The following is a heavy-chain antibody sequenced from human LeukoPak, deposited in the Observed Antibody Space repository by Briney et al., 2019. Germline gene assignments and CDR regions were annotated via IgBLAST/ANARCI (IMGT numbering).Heavy chain of an antibody. CDR3: ASDRSSWNPGAPY. D-gene: IGHD6-13*01. CDR2: LYYSGTT. Sequence: PSETLSLTCSVSGDSISSGNYYWGWIRQPPGKGLEWIGNLYYSGTTYYNPSFKSRVTISVGTSKNQFSLKLSSVTAADTAVYYCASDRSSWNPGAPYWGQGTLVTVSS. J-gene: IGHJ4*02. CDR1: GDSISSGNYY. V-gene: IGHV4-39*01.